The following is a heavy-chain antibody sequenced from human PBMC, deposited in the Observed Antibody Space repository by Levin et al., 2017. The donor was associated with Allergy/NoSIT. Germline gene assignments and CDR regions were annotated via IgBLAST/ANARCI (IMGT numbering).Heavy chain of an antibody. Sequence: SETLSLTCTVSGGSISSSSYYWGWIRQPPGKGLEWIGSIYYSGSTYYNPSLKSRVTISVDTSKNQFSLRLSSVTAADTAVYYCARYGSGSYYYTHDYWGQGTLVTVSS. V-gene: IGHV4-39*01. CDR1: GGSISSSSYY. J-gene: IGHJ4*02. CDR2: IYYSGST. CDR3: ARYGSGSYYYTHDY. D-gene: IGHD3-10*01.